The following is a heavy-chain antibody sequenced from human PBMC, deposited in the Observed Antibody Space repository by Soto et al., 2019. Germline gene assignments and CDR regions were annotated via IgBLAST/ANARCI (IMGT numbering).Heavy chain of an antibody. V-gene: IGHV4-38-2*02. Sequence: PSETLSLTCAVSGSSINSGDFWGWIRQPPGKGLEWIGSVFHSGTTYYNPSLKSRVIISVDTSKNQFSLNLHSVTAADTAVYYCARDPHYYDNTDYLDYWGQGTLVTVYS. D-gene: IGHD3-22*01. CDR3: ARDPHYYDNTDYLDY. CDR1: GSSINSGDF. J-gene: IGHJ4*02. CDR2: VFHSGTT.